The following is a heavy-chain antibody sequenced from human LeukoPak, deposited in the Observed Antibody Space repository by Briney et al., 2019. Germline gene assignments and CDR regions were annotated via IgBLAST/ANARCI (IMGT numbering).Heavy chain of an antibody. D-gene: IGHD7-27*01. CDR1: VDSVSIDSAA. Sequence: SQTLSLTCAISVDSVSIDSAAWNWIRQSPWRGLEWLGRTYYRSKGYNDYAVSVKSRITITPYTSKNQLSLQLNSVTPQDTSVYYCARDQLTRGQYYVMDVWGQGTTVTVPS. J-gene: IGHJ6*02. CDR3: ARDQLTRGQYYVMDV. V-gene: IGHV6-1*01. CDR2: TYYRSKGYN.